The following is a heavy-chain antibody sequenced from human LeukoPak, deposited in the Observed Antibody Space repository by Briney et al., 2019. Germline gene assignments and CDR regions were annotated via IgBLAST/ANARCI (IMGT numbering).Heavy chain of an antibody. CDR3: VRETGWLFDF. J-gene: IGHJ4*02. CDR2: ISPNSDNI. V-gene: IGHV3-11*04. Sequence: GGSLRLSCAATRFSFRDRYMSWIRQAPGKGMEWVAYISPNSDNIHYADSVKGRFTISRDNAKNSLFLQVNSLRAEDTAVYYCVRETGWLFDFWGQGTLVIVSS. CDR1: RFSFRDRY. D-gene: IGHD5-12*01.